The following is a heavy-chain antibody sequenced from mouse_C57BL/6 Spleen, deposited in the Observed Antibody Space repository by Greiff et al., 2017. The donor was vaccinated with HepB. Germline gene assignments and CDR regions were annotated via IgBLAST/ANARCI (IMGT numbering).Heavy chain of an antibody. V-gene: IGHV1-9*01. CDR1: GYTFTGYW. Sequence: VQRVESGAELMKPGASVKLSCKATGYTFTGYWIEWVKQRPGHGLEWIGEILPGSGSTNYNEKFKGKATFTADTSSNTAYMQLSSLTTEDSAIYYCARKEVYYGSSPCFPYWGQGTLVTVSA. CDR3: ARKEVYYGSSPCFPY. CDR2: ILPGSGST. J-gene: IGHJ3*01. D-gene: IGHD1-1*01.